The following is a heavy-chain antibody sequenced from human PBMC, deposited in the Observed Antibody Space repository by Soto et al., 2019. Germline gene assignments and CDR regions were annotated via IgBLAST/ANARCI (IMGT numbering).Heavy chain of an antibody. D-gene: IGHD6-6*01. CDR2: IIHIFGTA. V-gene: IGHV1-69*06. Sequence: QVQLVQSGAEVKKPGSSVKVSCKASGGTFSSYAISWVRQAPGQGLEWMGGIIHIFGTANYAQKFQGRVTITADKSTSKAYMELSSLRSEDTAVYYCASKRYDSSSSGGKVYYDYYGMDVWGQGTTVTVSS. J-gene: IGHJ6*02. CDR1: GGTFSSYA. CDR3: ASKRYDSSSSGGKVYYDYYGMDV.